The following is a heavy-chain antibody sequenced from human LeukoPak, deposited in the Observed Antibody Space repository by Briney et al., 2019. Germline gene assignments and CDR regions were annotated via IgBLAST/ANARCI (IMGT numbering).Heavy chain of an antibody. D-gene: IGHD5-12*01. J-gene: IGHJ4*02. CDR3: ARVEYSGWNLEY. CDR2: INQGGSVQ. V-gene: IGHV3-7*01. Sequence: GGSLRLSCAASGFTFRSYWMSWVRQAPGKGLEWVANINQGGSVQYYMDSVKGRFTISRDDAKNSLYVQMNSLRDEDAAVYYCARVEYSGWNLEYWGQGTLVTVSS. CDR1: GFTFRSYW.